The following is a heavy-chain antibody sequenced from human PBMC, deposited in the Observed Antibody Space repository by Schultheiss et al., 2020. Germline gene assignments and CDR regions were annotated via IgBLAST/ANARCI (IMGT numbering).Heavy chain of an antibody. Sequence: GGSLRLSCAASGFTFSSYGMHWVRQAPGKGLEWVAVIWYDGSNKYYADSVKGRFTISRDNSKNTLYLQMNSLRAEDTAVYYCARDGSDYDFWSGYYEGPPADYGMDVWGQGTTVTVSS. V-gene: IGHV3-33*01. CDR1: GFTFSSYG. J-gene: IGHJ6*02. D-gene: IGHD3-3*01. CDR3: ARDGSDYDFWSGYYEGPPADYGMDV. CDR2: IWYDGSNK.